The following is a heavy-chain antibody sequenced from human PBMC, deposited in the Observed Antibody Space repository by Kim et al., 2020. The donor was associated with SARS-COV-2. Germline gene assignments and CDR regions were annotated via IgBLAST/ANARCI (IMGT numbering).Heavy chain of an antibody. V-gene: IGHV3-48*02. D-gene: IGHD3-3*01. Sequence: KGPFTISRDNAKNSLYLQMNSLRDEDTAVYYCARDRLRFLEWLPNYYGMDVWGQGTTVTVSS. J-gene: IGHJ6*02. CDR3: ARDRLRFLEWLPNYYGMDV.